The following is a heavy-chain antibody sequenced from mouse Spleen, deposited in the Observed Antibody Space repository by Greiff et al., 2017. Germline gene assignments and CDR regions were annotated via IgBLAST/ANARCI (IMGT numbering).Heavy chain of an antibody. CDR1: GFSLTSYG. CDR3: ARALRRRYAMDY. D-gene: IGHD2-12*01. Sequence: VMLVESGPGLVQPSQSLSITCTVSGFSLTSYGVHWVRQSPGKGLEWLGVIWSGGSTDYNAAFISRLSISKDNSKSQVFFKMNSLQADDTAIYYCARALRRRYAMDYWGQGTSVTVSS. J-gene: IGHJ4*01. V-gene: IGHV2-2*01. CDR2: IWSGGST.